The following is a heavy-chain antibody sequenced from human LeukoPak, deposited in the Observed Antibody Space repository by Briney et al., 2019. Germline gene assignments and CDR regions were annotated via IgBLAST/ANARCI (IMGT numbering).Heavy chain of an antibody. CDR1: GFTFSSYA. Sequence: GRSLRLSCAASGFTFSSYAMHWVRQAPGKGLEWVAVISYDGSSKYYADSVKGRFTISRDNSKNTLYLQMNSLRAEDTAVYYCARDWLSYYFDYWGQGTLVTVSS. V-gene: IGHV3-30-3*01. J-gene: IGHJ4*02. CDR2: ISYDGSSK. CDR3: ARDWLSYYFDY. D-gene: IGHD6-19*01.